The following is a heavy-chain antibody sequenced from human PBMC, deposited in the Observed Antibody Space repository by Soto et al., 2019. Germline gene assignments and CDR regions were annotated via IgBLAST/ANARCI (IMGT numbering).Heavy chain of an antibody. CDR3: AKSLDIHYKNWFDP. CDR2: ISDTGTRT. V-gene: IGHV3-23*01. J-gene: IGHJ5*02. CDR1: GFTFSSAA. D-gene: IGHD4-4*01. Sequence: QILESGGSLVQPGGSLRLSCVAAGFTFSSAAMNWVRQAPGKGLEWVSIISDTGTRTHYADSVKGRFTIPRDNSKTTLYLDMNSLRAEDTAVYYCAKSLDIHYKNWFDPWGQGTLVTVSS.